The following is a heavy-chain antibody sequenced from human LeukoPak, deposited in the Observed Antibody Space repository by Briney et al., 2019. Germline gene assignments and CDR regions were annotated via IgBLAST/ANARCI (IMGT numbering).Heavy chain of an antibody. Sequence: GGSLRLSCAASGFTFSSYWMSWVRQAPGKGLEWVANIKQDGSEKYYVDSVKGRFTISRDNAKNSLYLQMNSLRAEDTAAYYCASGSYFYYFDYWGQGTQVTVSS. CDR2: IKQDGSEK. V-gene: IGHV3-7*01. CDR3: ASGSYFYYFDY. D-gene: IGHD1-26*01. CDR1: GFTFSSYW. J-gene: IGHJ4*02.